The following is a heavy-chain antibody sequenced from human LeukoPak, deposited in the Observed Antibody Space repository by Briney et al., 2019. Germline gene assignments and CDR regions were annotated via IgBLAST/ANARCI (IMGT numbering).Heavy chain of an antibody. CDR2: ISSSSSYI. CDR3: ARDGDYYDSSAYFIFYFDC. J-gene: IGHJ4*02. CDR1: GFIFRDYN. D-gene: IGHD3-22*01. Sequence: GGSLRLSCAASGFIFRDYNMNWVRQAPGKGLEWVSSISSSSSYIYYADSVKGRFTISRDNANNSLYLQMNSLRAEDTAIYYCARDGDYYDSSAYFIFYFDCWGRGTLVTVSS. V-gene: IGHV3-21*01.